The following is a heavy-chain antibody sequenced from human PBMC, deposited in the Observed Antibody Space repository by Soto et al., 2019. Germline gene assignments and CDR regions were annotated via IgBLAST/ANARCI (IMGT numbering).Heavy chain of an antibody. Sequence: EVQLVQSGGGLVQPGGSLRLSCAASGFTFTTFSSYWMHWVRQTPGQGLVWVSLINGDGSRETYADSVKGRFTISRDNAQNTLYLQMDSLRAEDTAMYYCATSGVDSRFYFDCWGQGTPVTVSS. V-gene: IGHV3-74*03. CDR3: ATSGVDSRFYFDC. D-gene: IGHD3-10*01. CDR2: INGDGSRE. J-gene: IGHJ4*02. CDR1: GFTFTTFSSYW.